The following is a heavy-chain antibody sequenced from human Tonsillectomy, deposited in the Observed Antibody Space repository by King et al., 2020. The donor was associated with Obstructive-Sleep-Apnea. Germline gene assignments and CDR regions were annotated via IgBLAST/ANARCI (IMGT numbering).Heavy chain of an antibody. D-gene: IGHD2-15*01. J-gene: IGHJ4*02. Sequence: VQLVESGAEVKKPGESLRISCKGSGYSFPSYWIIWVRQMPGKGLEYMGRIDPSDSYSSYSPSFQGHVSISAVKSISTAYLQWSSLKASDTGMYYCARSADGSCIDNWGQGTLVTVSS. CDR3: ARSADGSCIDN. CDR2: IDPSDSYS. V-gene: IGHV5-10-1*03. CDR1: GYSFPSYW.